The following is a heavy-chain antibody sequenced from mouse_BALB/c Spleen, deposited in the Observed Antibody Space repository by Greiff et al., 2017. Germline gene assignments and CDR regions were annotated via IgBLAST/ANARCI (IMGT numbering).Heavy chain of an antibody. CDR2: ISSGGGST. D-gene: IGHD2-3*01. V-gene: IGHV5-12-1*01. J-gene: IGHJ4*01. Sequence: DVMLVESGGGLVKPGGSLKLSCAASGFAFSSYDMSWVRQTPEKRLEWVAYISSGGGSTYYPDTVKGRFTISRDNAKNTLYLQMSSLKSEDTAMYYCARWLLRKGAMDYWGQGTSVTVSS. CDR1: GFAFSSYD. CDR3: ARWLLRKGAMDY.